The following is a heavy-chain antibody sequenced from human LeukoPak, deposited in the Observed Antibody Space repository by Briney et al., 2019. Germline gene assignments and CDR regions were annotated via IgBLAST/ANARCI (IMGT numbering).Heavy chain of an antibody. CDR1: GFTFSDYN. D-gene: IGHD3-10*01. CDR3: ARDVYYGSGSPCLDY. Sequence: GGSLRLSRAASGFTFSDYNMNWVRQVPGKGLESVSYMSRSGDIIYYADSVKGRFTISRDNAKNSLYLQMNSLRAEDTAVYYCARDVYYGSGSPCLDYWGQGTLVTVSS. V-gene: IGHV3-48*01. J-gene: IGHJ4*02. CDR2: MSRSGDII.